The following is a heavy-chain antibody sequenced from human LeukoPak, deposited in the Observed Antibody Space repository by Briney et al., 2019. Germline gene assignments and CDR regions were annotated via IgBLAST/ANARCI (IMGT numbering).Heavy chain of an antibody. Sequence: PGGSLRLSCAASGFTFSSYSMNWVRQAPGKGLEWVSSISSSSSYIYYADSVKGRFTISRDDSKNTLYLQMNSLRAEDTAVYYCAKEWWEPTRDDYFDYWGQGTLVTVSS. V-gene: IGHV3-21*04. D-gene: IGHD1-26*01. J-gene: IGHJ4*02. CDR3: AKEWWEPTRDDYFDY. CDR1: GFTFSSYS. CDR2: ISSSSSYI.